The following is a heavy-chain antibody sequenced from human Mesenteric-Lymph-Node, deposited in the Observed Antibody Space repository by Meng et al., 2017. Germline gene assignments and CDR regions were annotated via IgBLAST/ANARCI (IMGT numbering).Heavy chain of an antibody. V-gene: IGHV4-4*02. J-gene: IGHJ3*02. CDR1: GGSISSTNW. CDR2: IYHSGST. D-gene: IGHD5-24*01. CDR3: ARGLRWLQYAFDI. Sequence: GQLQESGPGLGKPSGTLSPTCAGYGGSISSTNWWSWVRQPPGKGLEWIGEIYHSGSTNYNPSLKSRVAISVDTSKNQFSLKLSSVTAADTAVYYCARGLRWLQYAFDIWGQGTMVTVSS.